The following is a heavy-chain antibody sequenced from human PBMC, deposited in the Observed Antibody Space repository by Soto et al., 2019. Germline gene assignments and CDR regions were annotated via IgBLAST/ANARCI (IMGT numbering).Heavy chain of an antibody. D-gene: IGHD3-3*01. CDR1: GFTFSSYE. V-gene: IGHV3-48*03. J-gene: IGHJ5*02. Sequence: EVQLVESGGGLVQPGGSLRLSCAASGFTFSSYEMNWVRQAPGKGLEWVSYISSSGSTIYYADSVKGRFTISRDNAKNSLYLQMNSLRAEDTAVYYCARRHYDFWSGYPGPWGQGTLVTVSS. CDR3: ARRHYDFWSGYPGP. CDR2: ISSSGSTI.